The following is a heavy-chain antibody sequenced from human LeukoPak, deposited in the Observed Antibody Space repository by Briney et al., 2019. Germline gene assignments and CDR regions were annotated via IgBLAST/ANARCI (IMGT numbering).Heavy chain of an antibody. D-gene: IGHD3-22*01. CDR3: ATRGDYSDTSGNSYDALDI. Sequence: PSETLSLTCAVSGGSFSAFFWRWIRQPPGKGLEWIGDVGHSGSADYNPSLKSRVTVSADPSKTQFSLKLTSVTAADTAVYYCATRGDYSDTSGNSYDALDIWGQGTMVTVSS. J-gene: IGHJ3*02. V-gene: IGHV4-34*01. CDR2: VGHSGSA. CDR1: GGSFSAFF.